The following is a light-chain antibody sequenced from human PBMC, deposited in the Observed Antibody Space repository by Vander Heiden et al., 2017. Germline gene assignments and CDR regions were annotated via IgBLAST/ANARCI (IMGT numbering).Light chain of an antibody. V-gene: IGLV4-69*01. CDR3: QTWDTGIRV. CDR2: FNSDGSH. J-gene: IGLJ3*02. CDR1: SDHSGYA. Sequence: QIVLTQSPSASASLGDSVKLTCTLSSDHSGYALAWHQQQPGKAPRYLMKFNSDGSHTKGDGIPDRFSGSEFGARHDLTISSLQSEDEADYYCQTWDTGIRVFGGGTKLTVL.